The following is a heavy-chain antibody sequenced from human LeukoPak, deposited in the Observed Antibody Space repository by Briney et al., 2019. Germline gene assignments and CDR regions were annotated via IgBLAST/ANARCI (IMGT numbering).Heavy chain of an antibody. D-gene: IGHD1-26*01. CDR3: AKDGWEIRLATSN. J-gene: IGHJ4*02. V-gene: IGHV3-74*01. CDR1: GFTFSSYW. CDR2: INSDGSST. Sequence: GGSLRLSCAASGFTFSSYWMHWVRQAPGKGLVWVSRINSDGSSTSYADSVRGRFTISRDNSKNTLYLDMTGLRAEDTAVYFCAKDGWEIRLATSNWGQGTLVTVSS.